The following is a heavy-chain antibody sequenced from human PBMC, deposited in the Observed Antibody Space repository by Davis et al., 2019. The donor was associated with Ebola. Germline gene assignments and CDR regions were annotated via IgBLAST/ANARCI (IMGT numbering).Heavy chain of an antibody. CDR1: GGSISSSNW. Sequence: GSLRLSCAVSGGSISSSNWWSWVRQPPGKGLEWIGEIYHSGSTNYNPSLKSRVTISVDKSKNQFSLKLSSVTAADTAVYYCARVDDFWSGYVYWGQGTLVTVSS. CDR3: ARVDDFWSGYVY. J-gene: IGHJ4*02. CDR2: IYHSGST. V-gene: IGHV4-4*02. D-gene: IGHD3-3*01.